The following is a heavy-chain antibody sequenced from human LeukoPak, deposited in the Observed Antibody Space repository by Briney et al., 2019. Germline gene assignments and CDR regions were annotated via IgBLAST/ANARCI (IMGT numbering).Heavy chain of an antibody. D-gene: IGHD5-24*01. J-gene: IGHJ6*02. CDR2: IYTSGST. V-gene: IGHV4-4*07. CDR1: GGSISSYY. Sequence: SETLSLTCTAAGGSISSYYWSWIRQPAGKGLEWIGRIYTSGSTNYNPSLKSRGTMSVGTSKNHFSLQLSSVIAADTAVDYCARDYLVGMVTYYYYGMDVWGQGTTVTVSS. CDR3: ARDYLVGMVTYYYYGMDV.